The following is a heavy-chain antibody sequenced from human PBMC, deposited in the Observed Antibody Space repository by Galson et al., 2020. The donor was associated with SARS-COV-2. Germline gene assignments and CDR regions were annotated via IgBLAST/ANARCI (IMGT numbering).Heavy chain of an antibody. CDR2: INWDGSST. J-gene: IGHJ6*02. D-gene: IGHD3-9*01. CDR1: GFTFNDYS. Sequence: GGSLRLSCAASGFTFNDYSMHWVRQAPGKALEWVSLINWDGSSTNYADSMKGRFTISRDNSKNSLYLQINSLRIEDTALYYCAKGARWDGGYDAGDYPLGYYGMDVWGQGTTVTVSS. V-gene: IGHV3-43*01. CDR3: AKGARWDGGYDAGDYPLGYYGMDV.